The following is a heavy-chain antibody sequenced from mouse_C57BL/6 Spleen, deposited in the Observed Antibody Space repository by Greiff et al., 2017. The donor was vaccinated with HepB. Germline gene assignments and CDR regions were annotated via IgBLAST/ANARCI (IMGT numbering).Heavy chain of an antibody. J-gene: IGHJ3*01. CDR3: ARRVTTVTPFAY. V-gene: IGHV1-54*01. CDR2: INPGSGGT. CDR1: GYAFTNYL. D-gene: IGHD1-1*01. Sequence: QVQLQQSGAELVRPGTSVKVSCKASGYAFTNYLIEWVKQRPGQGLEWIGVINPGSGGTNYNEKFKGKATLTADKSSSTAYMQLSSLTSEDSAVYFCARRVTTVTPFAYWGQGTLVTVSA.